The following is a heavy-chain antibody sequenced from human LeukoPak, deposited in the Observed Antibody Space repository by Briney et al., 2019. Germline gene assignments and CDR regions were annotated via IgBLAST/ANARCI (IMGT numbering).Heavy chain of an antibody. D-gene: IGHD2-2*01. CDR1: GFTFSSYW. CDR2: IKSDGSS. J-gene: IGHJ3*02. V-gene: IGHV3-74*01. Sequence: PGGSLRLSCAASGFTFSSYWMHWVREAPGKGLVWVSRIKSDGSSIYADSVKGRFTISRDNAKNTLYLQMNSLRAEDTAVYFCAKHAGGHDLDALDIWGQGTMVTVSS. CDR3: AKHAGGHDLDALDI.